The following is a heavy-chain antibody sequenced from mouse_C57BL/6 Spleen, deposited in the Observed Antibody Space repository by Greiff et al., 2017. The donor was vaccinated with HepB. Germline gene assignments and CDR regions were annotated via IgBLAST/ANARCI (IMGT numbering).Heavy chain of an antibody. J-gene: IGHJ4*01. Sequence: QVQLQQSGPELVKPGASVKISCKASGYAFSSSWMNWVKQRPGKGLEWIGRIYPGDGDTNYNGKFKGKATLTADKSSSTAYMQISSLTSEDSAVYFCARSIYYAMDYWGQGTSVTVSS. V-gene: IGHV1-82*01. CDR1: GYAFSSSW. CDR3: ARSIYYAMDY. CDR2: IYPGDGDT.